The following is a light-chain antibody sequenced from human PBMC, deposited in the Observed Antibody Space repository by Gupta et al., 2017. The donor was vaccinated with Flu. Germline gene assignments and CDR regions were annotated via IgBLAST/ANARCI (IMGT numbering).Light chain of an antibody. CDR2: LGS. J-gene: IGKJ1*01. CDR3: MQTLQTPWT. CDR1: QSRLHSNGYNY. Sequence: IVISQSALSLPVTPGQPASISCISSQSRLHSNGYNYLDWYLQKPGQSPQLLIYLGSNRASGVPDRFSGSGSGTDFTLKISRVEAEDVGIYYCMQTLQTPWTFGQGTKVEIK. V-gene: IGKV2-28*01.